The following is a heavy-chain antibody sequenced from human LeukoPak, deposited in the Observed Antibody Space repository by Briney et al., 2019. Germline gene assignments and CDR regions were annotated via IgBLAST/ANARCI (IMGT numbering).Heavy chain of an antibody. CDR1: GFTFSSYG. J-gene: IGHJ5*02. CDR3: AKANRRYCGGDCYDWFDP. V-gene: IGHV3-30*18. D-gene: IGHD2-21*02. Sequence: PGGSLRLSCAASGFTFSSYGMHWVRQAPGKGLEWVAVISYDGSNKYYADSVKGRFTISRDNSKNTLYLQMNSLRAEDTAVYYCAKANRRYCGGDCYDWFDPWGQGTLVTVSS. CDR2: ISYDGSNK.